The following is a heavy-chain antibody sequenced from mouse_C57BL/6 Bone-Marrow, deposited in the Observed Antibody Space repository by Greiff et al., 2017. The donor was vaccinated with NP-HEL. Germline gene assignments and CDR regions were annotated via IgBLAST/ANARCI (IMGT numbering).Heavy chain of an antibody. CDR2: ISNGGGSP. CDR1: GFTFSDYY. D-gene: IGHD2-3*01. J-gene: IGHJ2*01. Sequence: EVMLVESGGGLVQPGGSLKLSCAASGFTFSDYYMYWVRQTPEKRLEWVAYISNGGGSPYYPDTVKGRFTISRDNAKNTLYLQMSRLKSEDTAMYYCARRGRWLLLDYWGQGTTLTVSS. V-gene: IGHV5-12*01. CDR3: ARRGRWLLLDY.